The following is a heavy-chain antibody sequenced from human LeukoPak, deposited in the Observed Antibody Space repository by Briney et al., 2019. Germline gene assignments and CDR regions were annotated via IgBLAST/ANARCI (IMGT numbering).Heavy chain of an antibody. V-gene: IGHV3-49*03. CDR1: GFTFGDHG. CDR2: IKTKTYGGTT. CDR3: SRGVIVGAAYFDY. D-gene: IGHD1-26*01. Sequence: GGSLRLSCTTSGFTFGDHGVSWFRQAPGKGPEWISFIKTKTYGGTTGYAASVKGRFTISRDDSTGIAYLQMDSLKPEDTAVYYCSRGVIVGAAYFDYWGQGTLVTVSS. J-gene: IGHJ4*02.